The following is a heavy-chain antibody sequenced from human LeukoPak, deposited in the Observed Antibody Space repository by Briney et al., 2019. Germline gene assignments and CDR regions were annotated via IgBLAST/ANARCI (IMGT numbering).Heavy chain of an antibody. J-gene: IGHJ4*02. CDR3: AKRTYYSNSSSYRAFDY. V-gene: IGHV3-23*01. CDR1: GFTFSNYA. D-gene: IGHD3-22*01. CDR2: LTGSGGST. Sequence: RGSLRLSCAASGFTFSNYAMSWVRQAPGKGLELVSTLTGSGGSTYYADPVKGRFTISRDNSKNTLYLQMNSLRAEDTAVYYCAKRTYYSNSSSYRAFDYWGQGTLVTVSS.